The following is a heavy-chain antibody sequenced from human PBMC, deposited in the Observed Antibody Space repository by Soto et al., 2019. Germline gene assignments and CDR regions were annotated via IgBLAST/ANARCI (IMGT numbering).Heavy chain of an antibody. CDR1: GFTFSSYE. J-gene: IGHJ6*02. V-gene: IGHV3-48*03. CDR2: ISSSGSTI. Sequence: GGSLRLSCAASGFTFSSYEMNWVRQAPGKGLEWVSYISSSGSTIYYADSVKGRFTISRDNAKNSLYLQMNSLRAEDTAVYYCARASKPYYDFWSGYYMEPDYYYGMDVWGQGTLVTVSS. D-gene: IGHD3-3*01. CDR3: ARASKPYYDFWSGYYMEPDYYYGMDV.